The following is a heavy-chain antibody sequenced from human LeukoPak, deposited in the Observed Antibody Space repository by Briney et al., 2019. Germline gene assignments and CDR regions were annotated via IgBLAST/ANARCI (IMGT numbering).Heavy chain of an antibody. CDR3: AGGGYDFWSGYSDWFDP. CDR1: GGTFSSYA. CDR2: IIPIFGTA. Sequence: ASVTVSCKASGGTFSSYAISWVRQAPGQGLEWMGGIIPIFGTANYAQKFQGRVTITTDESTSTAYMELSSLRSEDTAVYYCAGGGYDFWSGYSDWFDPWGQGTLVTVSS. D-gene: IGHD3-3*01. V-gene: IGHV1-69*05. J-gene: IGHJ5*02.